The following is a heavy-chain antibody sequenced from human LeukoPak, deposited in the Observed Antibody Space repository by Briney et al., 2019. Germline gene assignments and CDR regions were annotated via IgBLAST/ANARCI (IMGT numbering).Heavy chain of an antibody. V-gene: IGHV1-18*01. CDR3: ARDVPHYYDSSGYPDY. D-gene: IGHD3-22*01. Sequence: ASVKVSCKASGYTFTSYGISWVRQAPGQGLEWMGWISAYNGNTNYAQKLQGRVTMTIDTSTSTAYMELRSLRSDDTAVYYCARDVPHYYDSSGYPDYWGQGTLVTVSS. J-gene: IGHJ4*02. CDR2: ISAYNGNT. CDR1: GYTFTSYG.